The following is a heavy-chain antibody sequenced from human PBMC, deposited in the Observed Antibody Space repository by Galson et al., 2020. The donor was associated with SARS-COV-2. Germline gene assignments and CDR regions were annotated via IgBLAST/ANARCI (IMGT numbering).Heavy chain of an antibody. V-gene: IGHV4-30-4*01. D-gene: IGHD2-8*01. CDR3: ARGPDGVLMVYEDYGMDV. Sequence: ETSETLSPTCTVSGGSISSGDYYWSWIRQPPGKGLEWTGYIYYSGSTYYNPSLKSRVTISVDTSKNQFSLKLSSVTAADTAVYYCARGPDGVLMVYEDYGMDVWGQGTTVTVSS. CDR2: IYYSGST. J-gene: IGHJ6*02. CDR1: GGSISSGDYY.